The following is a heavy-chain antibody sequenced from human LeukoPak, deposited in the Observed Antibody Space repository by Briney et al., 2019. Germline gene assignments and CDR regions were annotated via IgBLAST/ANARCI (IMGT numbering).Heavy chain of an antibody. Sequence: GGSLRLSCAASGFTFSSYAMHWVRQAPGKGLEWVAVISYDGSNKYYADSVKGRFTISRDNSKNTLCLQMNSLRAEDTAVYYCARPGYSSGWXHGNTXYFDXXXXGTLVTVSS. CDR2: ISYDGSNK. CDR3: ARPGYSSGWXHGNTXYFDX. J-gene: IGHJ4*02. V-gene: IGHV3-30-3*01. D-gene: IGHD6-19*01. CDR1: GFTFSSYA.